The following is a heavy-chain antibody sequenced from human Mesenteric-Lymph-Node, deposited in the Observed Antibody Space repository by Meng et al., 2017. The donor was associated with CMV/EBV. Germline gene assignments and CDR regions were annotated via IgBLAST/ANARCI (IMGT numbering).Heavy chain of an antibody. CDR2: IKSKTDGGTT. D-gene: IGHD2-2*01. V-gene: IGHV3-15*01. Sequence: GESLKISCAASGFTFSNAWMSWVRQAPGKGLEWVGRIKSKTDGGTTDYAAPVKGKFTISRDDSKNTLYLQMNSLKTEDTAVYYCARASQVLFAFDIWGQGTMVTVSS. CDR3: ARASQVLFAFDI. J-gene: IGHJ3*02. CDR1: GFTFSNAW.